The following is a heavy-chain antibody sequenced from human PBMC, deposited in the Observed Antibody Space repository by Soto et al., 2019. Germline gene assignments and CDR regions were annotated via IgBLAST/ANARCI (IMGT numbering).Heavy chain of an antibody. CDR1: GFTFSNAW. CDR3: TTVASAARYYYYYGMDV. Sequence: GGSLRLSCAASGFTFSNAWMNWVRQAPGKGLEWVGRIKSKTDGGTTDYAAPVKGRFTISRDDSKNTLYLQMNSLKTEDTAVYYCTTVASAARYYYYYGMDVWGQGTTVTVSS. CDR2: IKSKTDGGTT. J-gene: IGHJ6*02. D-gene: IGHD6-25*01. V-gene: IGHV3-15*07.